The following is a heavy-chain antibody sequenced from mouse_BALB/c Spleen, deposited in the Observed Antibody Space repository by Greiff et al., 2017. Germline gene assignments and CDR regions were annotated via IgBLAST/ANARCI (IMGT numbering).Heavy chain of an antibody. CDR2: ISYSGST. J-gene: IGHJ2*01. CDR1: GYSITSDYA. CDR3: ARSYGYSDY. D-gene: IGHD2-2*01. V-gene: IGHV3-2*02. Sequence: EVHLVESGPGLVKPSQSLSLTCTVTGYSITSDYAWNWIRQFPGNKLEWMGYISYSGSTSYNPSLKSRISITRDTSKNQFFLQLNSVTTENTATYYCARSYGYSDYWGQGTTLTVSS.